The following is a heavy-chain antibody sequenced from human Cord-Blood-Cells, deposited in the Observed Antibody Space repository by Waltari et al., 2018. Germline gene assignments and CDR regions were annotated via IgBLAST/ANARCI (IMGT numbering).Heavy chain of an antibody. J-gene: IGHJ4*02. CDR2: IYYSGST. CDR3: ARPIYGSVFPFDY. V-gene: IGHV4-39*01. CDR1: GGSISSSSYY. D-gene: IGHD3-10*01. Sequence: QLQLQESGPGLVKPSETLSLTCTVSGGSISSSSYYWGWLRQPPGKGLEWIGSIYYSGSTYYHPSLKSRVTISVDTSKNQFSLKLSSVTAADTAVYYCARPIYGSVFPFDYWGQGTLVTVSS.